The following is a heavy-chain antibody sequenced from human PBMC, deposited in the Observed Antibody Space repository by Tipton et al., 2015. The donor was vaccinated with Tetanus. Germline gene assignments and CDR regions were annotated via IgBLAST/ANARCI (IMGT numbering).Heavy chain of an antibody. D-gene: IGHD3-16*01. V-gene: IGHV4-4*08. CDR2: IYIPEGT. CDR3: ARDQGGGRVARLNWFGP. CDR1: GDSISRSY. J-gene: IGHJ5*02. Sequence: GLVKPSETLSLTCTVSGDSISRSYWSWIRQSPGKGLEWIGYIYIPEGTIYNPSLKSRVTMSIDTSKNQFSLNLRSVTAADTAVYYCARDQGGGRVARLNWFGPWGQGTLVTVSS.